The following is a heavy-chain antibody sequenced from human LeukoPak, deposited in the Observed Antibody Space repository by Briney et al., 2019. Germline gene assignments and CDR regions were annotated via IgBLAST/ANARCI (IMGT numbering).Heavy chain of an antibody. CDR3: AKGECSSTSCVYFDY. CDR2: IRYDGTNK. CDR1: GFPISTNG. J-gene: IGHJ4*02. V-gene: IGHV3-30*02. Sequence: PGGSLRLSCAASGFPISTNGMSWVRQAPGKGLEWVAFIRYDGTNKYYADSVKGRFTISRDNSKNTLYLQMNSMRAEDTAVYYCAKGECSSTSCVYFDYWGQGTLVTVSS. D-gene: IGHD2-2*01.